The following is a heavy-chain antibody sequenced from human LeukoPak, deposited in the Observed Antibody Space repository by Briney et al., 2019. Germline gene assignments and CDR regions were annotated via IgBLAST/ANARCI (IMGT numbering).Heavy chain of an antibody. CDR2: IYYSGST. J-gene: IGHJ4*02. CDR1: GGSISSYY. Sequence: SETLSLTCTVSGGSISSYYWSWIRQPPGKGLEWIGYIYYSGSTNYNPSLKSRVTISVDTSKNQFSLKLSSVTAADTAVYYCARGDGGYVSAYYFDYWGQGTLVTVSS. D-gene: IGHD5-12*01. CDR3: ARGDGGYVSAYYFDY. V-gene: IGHV4-59*01.